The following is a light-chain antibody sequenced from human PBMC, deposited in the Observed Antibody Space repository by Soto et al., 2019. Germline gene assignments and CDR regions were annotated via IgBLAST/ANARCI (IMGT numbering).Light chain of an antibody. Sequence: QSALTQAASVSGSPGQSITISCTGTSSDVGSYNLVSWYQQHPGKAPKLMIYEGSKRPSGVSNRFSGSKSGNTASLTISGLQAEDEADYYCCSYVGSTTPHVVFGGGTKLTVL. V-gene: IGLV2-23*01. CDR3: CSYVGSTTPHVV. J-gene: IGLJ2*01. CDR1: SSDVGSYNL. CDR2: EGS.